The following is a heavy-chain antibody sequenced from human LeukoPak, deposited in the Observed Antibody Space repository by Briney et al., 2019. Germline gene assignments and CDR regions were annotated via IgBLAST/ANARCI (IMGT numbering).Heavy chain of an antibody. CDR2: ISLSVHET. D-gene: IGHD3-10*01. CDR1: GFTLSNSS. V-gene: IGHV3-23*01. J-gene: IGHJ6*03. Sequence: GESRTLAWEPAGFTLSNSSMAWVRPPPGKGLGWVSCISLSVHETYNDDSGKGRFPISRKNSKKHLYLQMNSLRAKNTARNFGVKDGSWGDYYVYGYIDVWGKGTTVTVSS. CDR3: VKDGSWGDYYVYGYIDV.